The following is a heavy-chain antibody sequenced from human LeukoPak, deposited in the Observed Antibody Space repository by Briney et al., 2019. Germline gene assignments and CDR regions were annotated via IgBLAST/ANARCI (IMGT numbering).Heavy chain of an antibody. V-gene: IGHV4-59*08. J-gene: IGHJ4*02. CDR1: GGSISSYY. CDR2: IYYSGST. D-gene: IGHD1-1*01. Sequence: SETLSLTCTVSGGSISSYYWSWIRQPPGKGLEWIGYIYYSGSTNYNPSLKSRVTISVDTSKNQFSLKLSSVTAADTAVYYCARQKEGTGPSDYFDYWGQGTLVTVSS. CDR3: ARQKEGTGPSDYFDY.